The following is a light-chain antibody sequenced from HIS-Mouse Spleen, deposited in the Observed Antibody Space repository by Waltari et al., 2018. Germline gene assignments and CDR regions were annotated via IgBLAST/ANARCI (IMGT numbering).Light chain of an antibody. CDR2: QDS. CDR3: QAWDSSTAV. J-gene: IGLJ1*01. V-gene: IGLV3-1*01. Sequence: VLTQPPSVSVSPGQTASITCSGDKLGDKYACWYQQKPGQSPVLVIYQDSKRPSGIPERFSGSNSGNTATLTISGTQAMDEADYYCQAWDSSTAVFGTGTKVTVL. CDR1: KLGDKY.